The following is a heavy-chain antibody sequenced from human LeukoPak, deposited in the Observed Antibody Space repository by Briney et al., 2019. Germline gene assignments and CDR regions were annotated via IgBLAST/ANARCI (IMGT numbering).Heavy chain of an antibody. Sequence: ASVKVSCRASGYTFTGYYMHWVRQAPGQGLEGMGWINPNSGGTNYAQKFQGRVTMTRDTSISTAYMELSRLRSDDTAVYYCARDYRVLRGDGPSNYYYYYMDVWGKGTTVTVSS. CDR1: GYTFTGYY. V-gene: IGHV1-2*02. J-gene: IGHJ6*03. D-gene: IGHD3-16*01. CDR3: ARDYRVLRGDGPSNYYYYYMDV. CDR2: INPNSGGT.